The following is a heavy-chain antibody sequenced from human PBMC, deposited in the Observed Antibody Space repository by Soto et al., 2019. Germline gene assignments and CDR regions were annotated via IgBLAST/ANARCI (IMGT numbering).Heavy chain of an antibody. D-gene: IGHD1-26*01. CDR3: ARGSTTQLPY. CDR1: GFTFSTYX. V-gene: IGHV3-48*01. Sequence: GGSLRLSCAASGFTFSTYXMNWVRQAPGKGLEWVSYISSGSGTIYYADSVKGRFTISRDNAKNSLYLQMNSLRAEDTAVYYCARGSTTQLPYWGQGALVTVSS. CDR2: ISSGSGTI. J-gene: IGHJ4*02.